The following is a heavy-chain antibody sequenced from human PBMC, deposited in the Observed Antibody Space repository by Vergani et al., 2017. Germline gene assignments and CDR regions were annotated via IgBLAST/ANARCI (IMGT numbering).Heavy chain of an antibody. CDR3: GGGSDNYN. CDR2: IKKTGDST. CDR1: GFTFSSHA. D-gene: IGHD5-24*01. V-gene: IGHV3-23*01. Sequence: EVQLLQSEGAVVQPGGSLRLSCVASGFTFSSHAMSWVRQGHGQGLEWVSSIKKTGDSTHYADSVKGRFTISRDNSKNTLYLQMNSLRVKDTAVYYCGGGSDNYNWGQGTLVTVSS. J-gene: IGHJ1*01.